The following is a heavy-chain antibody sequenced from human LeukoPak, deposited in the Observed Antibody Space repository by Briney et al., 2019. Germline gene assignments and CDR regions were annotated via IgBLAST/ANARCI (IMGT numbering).Heavy chain of an antibody. D-gene: IGHD2-2*01. CDR1: GDSSSRENDH. V-gene: IGHV4-61*02. CDR2: IFSSGST. CDR3: ASESVYCSSTSCYGY. Sequence: SETLSLTCTVSGDSSSRENDHWSWIRQPAGKGLEWIGRIFSSGSTNSNPSLKSRVTISIGASKREFFLELRSVTAADTAVYYCASESVYCSSTSCYGYWGQGTLVTVSS. J-gene: IGHJ4*02.